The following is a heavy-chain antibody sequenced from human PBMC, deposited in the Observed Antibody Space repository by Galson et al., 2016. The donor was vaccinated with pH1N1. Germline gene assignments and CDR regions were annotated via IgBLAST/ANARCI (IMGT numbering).Heavy chain of an antibody. V-gene: IGHV3-33*01. CDR1: GFTFSSYG. CDR2: IWYDGSNK. J-gene: IGHJ4*02. CDR3: ARHQGTGEWGYYFDY. Sequence: SLRLSCAASGFTFSSYGMHWVRQAPGKGLEWVAVIWYDGSNKYYADSVKSRFTISRDNSKNTLYLQMNSLRAEDTAVYYCARHQGTGEWGYYFDYWGQGTLVTVSS. D-gene: IGHD7-27*01.